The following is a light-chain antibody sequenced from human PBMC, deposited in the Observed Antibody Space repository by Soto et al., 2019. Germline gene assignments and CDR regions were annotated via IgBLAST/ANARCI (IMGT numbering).Light chain of an antibody. CDR3: QQYNNWPPLT. CDR1: QSVSSN. J-gene: IGKJ4*01. CDR2: GAS. V-gene: IGKV3-15*01. Sequence: EIVMTQSPVTLSVSPGERATLSCRASQSVSSNLAWYQQKPGQAPRLLIYGASTRATDIPARFSGSGYGTEFTLTISSLQSEDFAVYYCQQYNNWPPLTFGGGTKVEIK.